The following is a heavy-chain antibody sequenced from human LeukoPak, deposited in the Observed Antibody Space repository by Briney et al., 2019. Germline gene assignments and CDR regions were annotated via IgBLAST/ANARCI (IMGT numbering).Heavy chain of an antibody. V-gene: IGHV4-4*07. D-gene: IGHD3-22*01. CDR1: GGAITNYY. CDR3: AREDRTSGYYYGIDY. J-gene: IGHJ4*02. CDR2: IYTSGST. Sequence: SETLSLTCGVSGGAITNYYWNWIRQPAGKGLEWIGRIYTSGSTNHNPSLKSRVTMSVDTSKNQFSLKLSSVTAADTAVYYCAREDRTSGYYYGIDYWGQGTLVTVSS.